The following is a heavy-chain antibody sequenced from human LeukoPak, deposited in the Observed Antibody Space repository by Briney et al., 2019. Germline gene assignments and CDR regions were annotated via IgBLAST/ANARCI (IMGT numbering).Heavy chain of an antibody. D-gene: IGHD3-3*01. CDR3: ARGLPRNDFWSGFATYWFDP. J-gene: IGHJ5*02. V-gene: IGHV4-34*01. CDR1: GGSFSGYY. CDR2: INHSGST. Sequence: SETLSLTCAVYGGSFSGYYWSWIRQPPGKGLEWIGEINHSGSTNYNPSLRSRVTISLDRPKKRFSLKLSSVNVADTAVYYCARGLPRNDFWSGFATYWFDPWGRGTLVTVS.